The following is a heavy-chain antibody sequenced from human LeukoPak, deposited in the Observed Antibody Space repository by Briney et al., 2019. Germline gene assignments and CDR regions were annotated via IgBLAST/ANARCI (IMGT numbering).Heavy chain of an antibody. J-gene: IGHJ5*01. CDR1: GFNFNIYS. V-gene: IGHV3-21*01. CDR3: ARGAGSSWFYS. CDR2: ISSSSTYI. Sequence: LGGSLRLSCAASGFNFNIYSMYWVRQAPGKGLEWVSSISSSSTYIFDADSVKGRFTISRDNAKSSVYLQMNDLRAEDTAVYYCARGAGSSWFYSWGQGTLVTVS. D-gene: IGHD6-13*01.